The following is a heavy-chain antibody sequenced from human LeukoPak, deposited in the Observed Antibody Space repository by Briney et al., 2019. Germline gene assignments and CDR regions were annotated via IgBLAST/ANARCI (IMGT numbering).Heavy chain of an antibody. CDR2: IKQDGSEK. CDR3: ARPSLNTGSYFDY. D-gene: IGHD1-26*01. V-gene: IGHV3-7*01. CDR1: GFSFSNYW. Sequence: PGGSPRLSCEASGFSFSNYWMRWVRQAQGKGREWVANIKQDGSEKEYVDSGRVRITTSRDNAKNSLYLQMNSLRAEDTAVYYCARPSLNTGSYFDYWGQGILVSVSS. J-gene: IGHJ4*02.